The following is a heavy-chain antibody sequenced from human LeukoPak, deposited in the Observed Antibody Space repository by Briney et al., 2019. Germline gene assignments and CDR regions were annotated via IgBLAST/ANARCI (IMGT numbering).Heavy chain of an antibody. Sequence: GASVKVSCKASGYTFTGYYMHWVRQAPGQGLEWMGWINPNSGGTNYARKFQGRVTMTRDTSISTAYMELSRLTSDNTAVYYCTRHLTDWASVPGYWGQGTLVTVSS. J-gene: IGHJ4*02. D-gene: IGHD3/OR15-3a*01. CDR1: GYTFTGYY. CDR3: TRHLTDWASVPGY. CDR2: INPNSGGT. V-gene: IGHV1-2*02.